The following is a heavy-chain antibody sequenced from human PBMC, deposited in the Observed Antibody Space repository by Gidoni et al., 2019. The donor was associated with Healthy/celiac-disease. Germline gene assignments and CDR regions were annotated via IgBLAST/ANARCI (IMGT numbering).Heavy chain of an antibody. CDR2: INHSGST. CDR3: ARVRYGLDY. V-gene: IGHV4-34*01. J-gene: IGHJ4*02. Sequence: QVQLQQWGAGLLKPSAPLSLTCAVYGGSVSGYYWSWIRQPPGKGLEWIGEINHSGSTNYNPSLKRRVTISVDTSKSQFSLKLSSVTAADTAVYYCARVRYGLDYWGQGTLVTVSS. CDR1: GGSVSGYY. D-gene: IGHD1-1*01.